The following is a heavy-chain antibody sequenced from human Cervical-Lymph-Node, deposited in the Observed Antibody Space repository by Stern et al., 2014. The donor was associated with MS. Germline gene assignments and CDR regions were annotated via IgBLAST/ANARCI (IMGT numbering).Heavy chain of an antibody. CDR1: GFTFSSYS. CDR3: ARDRQKRRDYDFWSGQPPPDFDY. CDR2: TTSSSSYI. V-gene: IGHV3-21*01. J-gene: IGHJ4*02. D-gene: IGHD3-3*01. Sequence: EVQLVESEGGLVKPGGSLRLSCAASGFTFSSYSMNWVRQAPGKGLEWVSSTTSSSSYIYYADSVKGRFTISRDNAKNSLYLQMNSLRAEDTAVYYCARDRQKRRDYDFWSGQPPPDFDYWGQGTLVTVSS.